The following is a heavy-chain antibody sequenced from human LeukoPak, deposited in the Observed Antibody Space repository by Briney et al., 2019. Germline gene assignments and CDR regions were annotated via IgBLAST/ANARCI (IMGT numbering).Heavy chain of an antibody. D-gene: IGHD3-22*01. J-gene: IGHJ6*03. Sequence: SETLSLTCTVSGGSISSYYWSSIRQPPGKGLEWIGYIYYSGSTNYNPSLKSRVTISVDTSKNQFSLKLSSVTAVDTAVYYCARETYYDDSSGIYYYYYYMDVWGKGTTVTVSS. CDR2: IYYSGST. CDR3: ARETYYDDSSGIYYYYYYMDV. CDR1: GGSISSYY. V-gene: IGHV4-59*01.